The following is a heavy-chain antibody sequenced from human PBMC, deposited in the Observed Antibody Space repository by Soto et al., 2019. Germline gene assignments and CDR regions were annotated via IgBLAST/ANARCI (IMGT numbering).Heavy chain of an antibody. CDR1: GFTFSSYA. V-gene: IGHV3-23*01. J-gene: IGHJ4*02. Sequence: VQLLESGGGLVQPGGSLRLSCAASGFTFSSYAIIWIRQVPGKGLEWVSGLYGSGRGIHYADSVKGRFTISRDNSAYSVYLQMNNLRVEDSAIYYCAKDAVSGDGVWLAHDWGQGTVVTVSS. CDR3: AKDAVSGDGVWLAHD. CDR2: LYGSGRGI. D-gene: IGHD4-17*01.